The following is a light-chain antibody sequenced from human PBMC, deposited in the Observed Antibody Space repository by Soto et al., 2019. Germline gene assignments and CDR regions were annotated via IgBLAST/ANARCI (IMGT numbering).Light chain of an antibody. CDR1: SSNIGSNY. CDR3: AAWDDSLSGHYV. J-gene: IGLJ1*01. Sequence: QSVLTQPPSASGTPGQRVSISCSGSSSNIGSNYVYWYQQLPGKAPKLVIYRNSQRPSGVPDRFSGSKSGTSASLAISGLRSEDEGDYYCAAWDDSLSGHYVFATGTKVTVX. V-gene: IGLV1-47*01. CDR2: RNS.